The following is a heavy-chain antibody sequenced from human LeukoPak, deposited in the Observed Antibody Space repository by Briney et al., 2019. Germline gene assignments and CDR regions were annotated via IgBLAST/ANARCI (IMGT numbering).Heavy chain of an antibody. CDR3: AREANSGYSSGDDAFDI. CDR1: GFTFNIFW. CDR2: IKHDGSEE. Sequence: GGSLRLSCAASGFTFNIFWMSWVRQAPGKGLEWVANIKHDGSEEYYGDSVRGRFTISRDNAKNSLILQMNSLRAEDTAVYYCAREANSGYSSGDDAFDIWGQGTMVTVSS. J-gene: IGHJ3*02. D-gene: IGHD6-19*01. V-gene: IGHV3-7*01.